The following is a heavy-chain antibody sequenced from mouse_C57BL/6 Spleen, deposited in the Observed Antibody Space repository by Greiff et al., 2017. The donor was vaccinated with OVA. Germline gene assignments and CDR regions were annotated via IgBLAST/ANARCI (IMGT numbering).Heavy chain of an antibody. CDR3: ARDHYGSSYGYFDV. Sequence: EVQLVESGGGLVKPGGSLKLSCAASGFTFSSYAMSWVRQTPEKRLEWVATISDGGSYTYYPDNVKGRFTISRDNAKNNQYLQMSHLKSEDTAKYYCARDHYGSSYGYFDVWGTGTTVTVSS. V-gene: IGHV5-4*01. J-gene: IGHJ1*03. CDR2: ISDGGSYT. CDR1: GFTFSSYA. D-gene: IGHD1-1*01.